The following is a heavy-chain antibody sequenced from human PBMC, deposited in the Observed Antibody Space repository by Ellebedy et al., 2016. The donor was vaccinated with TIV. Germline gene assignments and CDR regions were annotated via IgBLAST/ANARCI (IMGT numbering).Heavy chain of an antibody. CDR2: IYNSEYT. J-gene: IGHJ3*02. V-gene: IGHV4-59*08. CDR3: ATHDSSGYYGGFDI. D-gene: IGHD3-22*01. Sequence: MPSETLSLTCTVSGGPSSSYYWSWIRQPPGKGLEWIGYIYNSEYTNYNPSLKSRVTISGDTSKKQFSLKLTPVTAADTAVYYCATHDSSGYYGGFDIWGQGTMVIVSS. CDR1: GGPSSSYY.